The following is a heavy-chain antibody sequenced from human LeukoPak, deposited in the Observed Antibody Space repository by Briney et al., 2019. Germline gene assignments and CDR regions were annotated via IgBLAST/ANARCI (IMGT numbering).Heavy chain of an antibody. V-gene: IGHV1-2*02. CDR1: GYTFTGYY. Sequence: ASVKVSCKASGYTFTGYYMHWVRQAPGQGLEWMGGINPNSGGTNYAQKFQGRVTMTRDTSISTAYMELSRLRSDDTAVYYCARGGVFYYDSSGYSRDYWGQGTLVSVSS. D-gene: IGHD3-22*01. CDR2: INPNSGGT. J-gene: IGHJ4*02. CDR3: ARGGVFYYDSSGYSRDY.